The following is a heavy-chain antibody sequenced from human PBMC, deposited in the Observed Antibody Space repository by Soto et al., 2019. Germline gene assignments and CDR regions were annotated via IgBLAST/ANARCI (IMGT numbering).Heavy chain of an antibody. V-gene: IGHV4-30-4*01. CDR1: GGSISSGDYY. CDR3: ARAGVANWFDP. CDR2: IYYSGST. Sequence: SETLSLTCTVSGGSISSGDYYWSWIRQPPGKGLEWIGYIYYSGSTYYNPSLKSRVTISVDTSKNQFSLKLSSVTAADTAVYYCARAGVANWFDPWGQGTLVTVSS. J-gene: IGHJ5*02. D-gene: IGHD2-15*01.